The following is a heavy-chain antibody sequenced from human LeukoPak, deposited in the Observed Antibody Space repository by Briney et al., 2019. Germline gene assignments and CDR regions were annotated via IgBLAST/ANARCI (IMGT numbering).Heavy chain of an antibody. CDR1: GGSIRSSYYY. CDR3: AREQQWLVRPFDY. V-gene: IGHV4-39*07. Sequence: PSETLSLTCTVSGGSIRSSYYYWGWIRQPPGKGLEWIGSIYDSGSTNYNPSLKSRVTISVDTSKNQFSLKLSSVTAADTAVYYCAREQQWLVRPFDYWGQGTLVTVSS. CDR2: IYDSGST. J-gene: IGHJ4*02. D-gene: IGHD6-19*01.